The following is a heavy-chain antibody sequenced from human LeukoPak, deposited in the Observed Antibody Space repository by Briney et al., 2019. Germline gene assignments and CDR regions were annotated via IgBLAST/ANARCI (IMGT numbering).Heavy chain of an antibody. CDR2: IYYPETT. Sequence: STETLSLTRTVSRGSMTSYLWSWIRQPARKGREFIGHIYYPETTVHNASRKRRVTMSLDTSKRQSALRVISVTASDTAVYFCAGVPNQHYFDFWGQGTVVAVSS. CDR3: AGVPNQHYFDF. CDR1: RGSMTSYL. J-gene: IGHJ4*02. V-gene: IGHV4-59*01.